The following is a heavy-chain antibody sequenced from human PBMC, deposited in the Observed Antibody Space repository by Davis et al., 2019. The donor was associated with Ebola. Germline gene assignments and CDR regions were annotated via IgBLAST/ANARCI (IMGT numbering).Heavy chain of an antibody. CDR3: AREGYSGTSSHFDY. Sequence: ASVKVSCKASGYTFTSYYLHWVRQAPGQGLEWMGIMNPSSGATSYAQKFQGRVTMTRDTSTGTVYMELSSLKTEDTAVYYCAREGYSGTSSHFDYWGQGTLVTVSS. D-gene: IGHD2-15*01. V-gene: IGHV1-46*01. CDR1: GYTFTSYY. CDR2: MNPSSGAT. J-gene: IGHJ4*02.